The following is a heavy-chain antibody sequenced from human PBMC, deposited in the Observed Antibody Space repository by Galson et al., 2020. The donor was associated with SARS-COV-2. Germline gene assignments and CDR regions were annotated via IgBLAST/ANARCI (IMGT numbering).Heavy chain of an antibody. CDR3: ARGGVGSRLHFGMDV. CDR2: VYYDGAT. D-gene: IGHD1-26*01. V-gene: IGHV4-59*01. J-gene: IGHJ6*02. CDR1: GGSITGYY. Sequence: SETLSLTCTVSGGSITGYYWTWIRQTPGEGLEWIGYVYYDGATTYNPSLNRRVSISLDTSKNQFSLRLTSVTAADTAVYFCARGGVGSRLHFGMDVWGQGTTVTVS.